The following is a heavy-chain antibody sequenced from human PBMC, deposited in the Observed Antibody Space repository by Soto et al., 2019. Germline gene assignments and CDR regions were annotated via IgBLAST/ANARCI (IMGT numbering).Heavy chain of an antibody. CDR1: GGSFSGYY. D-gene: IGHD3-16*01. J-gene: IGHJ6*03. CDR2: INHSGST. Sequence: SETLSLTCAVYGGSFSGYYWSWIRQPPGKGLEWIGEINHSGSTNYNPSLKSRVTISVDTSKNQFSLKLSSVTAADTAVYYCGRGRGYYYYYYYMDVWGKGTTVTVSS. V-gene: IGHV4-34*01. CDR3: GRGRGYYYYYYYMDV.